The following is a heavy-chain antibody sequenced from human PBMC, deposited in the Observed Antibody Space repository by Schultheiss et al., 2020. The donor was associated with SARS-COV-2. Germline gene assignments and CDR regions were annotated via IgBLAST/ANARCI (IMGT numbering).Heavy chain of an antibody. J-gene: IGHJ6*02. CDR1: GGSVSSGSYY. V-gene: IGHV4-30-2*01. CDR2: IYHSGST. CDR3: ARNKPYYYGMDV. D-gene: IGHD2/OR15-2a*01. Sequence: SETLSLTCTVSGGSVSSGSYYWSWIRQPPGKGLEWIGYIYHSGSTYYNPSLKSRVTISVDTSKNQFSLKLSSVTAADTAVYYCARNKPYYYGMDVWGQGTTVTVSS.